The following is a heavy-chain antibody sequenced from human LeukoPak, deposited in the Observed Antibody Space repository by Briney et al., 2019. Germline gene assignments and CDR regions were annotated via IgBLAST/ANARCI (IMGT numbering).Heavy chain of an antibody. CDR1: GFTSSRYG. Sequence: GGSLRLSCAASGFTSSRYGMHWVRQAPGKGLEWVAFIRYDGSDKFYADSVKGRFTMSRDSSRNMVYLQMNSLRAEDTAVYYCAKEEILTGYSFFDYWGQGTLVTVSS. V-gene: IGHV3-30*02. CDR3: AKEEILTGYSFFDY. D-gene: IGHD3-9*01. J-gene: IGHJ4*02. CDR2: IRYDGSDK.